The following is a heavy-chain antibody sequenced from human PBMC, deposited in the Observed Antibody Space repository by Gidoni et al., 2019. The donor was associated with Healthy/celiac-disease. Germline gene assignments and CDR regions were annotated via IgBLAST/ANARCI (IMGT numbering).Heavy chain of an antibody. Sequence: EVQRLESGGGLVQPGGSLRLSCAASGFTFSSYAMGWVRQAPGKGLEWVSAISGIGGSTYYADSVKGRFTISRDNSKNTLYLQMNSLRAEDTAVYYCAKNVPSGRYRTDAFDIWGQGTMVTVSS. V-gene: IGHV3-23*01. CDR2: ISGIGGST. J-gene: IGHJ3*02. D-gene: IGHD2-2*01. CDR3: AKNVPSGRYRTDAFDI. CDR1: GFTFSSYA.